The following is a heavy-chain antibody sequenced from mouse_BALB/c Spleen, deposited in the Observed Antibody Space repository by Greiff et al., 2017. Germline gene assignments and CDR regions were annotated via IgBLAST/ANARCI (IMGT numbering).Heavy chain of an antibody. CDR3: AKDYYYGSSYWYFDV. D-gene: IGHD1-1*01. J-gene: IGHJ1*01. V-gene: IGHV2-5-1*01. Sequence: VQRVESGPSLVQPSQSLSITCPVSGFSLTSYGVHWVRQSPGKGLEWLGVIWRGGSTDYNAAFMSRLSITKDNSKSQVFFKMNSLQADDTAIYYCAKDYYYGSSYWYFDVWGAGTTVTVAS. CDR2: IWRGGST. CDR1: GFSLTSYG.